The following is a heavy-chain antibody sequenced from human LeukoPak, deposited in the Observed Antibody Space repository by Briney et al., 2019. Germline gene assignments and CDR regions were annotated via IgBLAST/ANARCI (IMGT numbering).Heavy chain of an antibody. J-gene: IGHJ4*02. V-gene: IGHV3-74*01. D-gene: IGHD5-18*01. CDR2: VKSDGITT. CDR1: GSTFSRYW. CDR3: TTGPSYGYEW. Sequence: PGGSLRLSCAASGSTFSRYWMHWVRHAPGKGLVWVSLVKSDGITTIFADSVKGRFTISRDNAKRTLYLQMNSLTAEDTAVYYCTTGPSYGYEWWGQGALVTVS.